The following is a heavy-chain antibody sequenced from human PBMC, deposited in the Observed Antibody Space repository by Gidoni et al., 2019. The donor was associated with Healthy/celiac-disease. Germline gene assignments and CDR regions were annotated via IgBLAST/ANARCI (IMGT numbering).Heavy chain of an antibody. D-gene: IGHD2-15*01. Sequence: QVQLVQSGAEVKKPGSSVKVSCKASGGTFSSYAISWVRQAPGQGLEWMGGIIPIFGTANYAQKFQGRVTITADKSTSTAYMELSSLRSEDTAVYYCASSGGSSLGYYYYGMDVWGQGTTVTVSS. CDR1: GGTFSSYA. J-gene: IGHJ6*02. V-gene: IGHV1-69*06. CDR3: ASSGGSSLGYYYYGMDV. CDR2: IIPIFGTA.